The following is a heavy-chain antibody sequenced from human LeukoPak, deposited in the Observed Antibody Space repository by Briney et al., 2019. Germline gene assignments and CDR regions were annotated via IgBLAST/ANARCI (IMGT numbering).Heavy chain of an antibody. J-gene: IGHJ5*02. Sequence: PGGSLRPSRAASGFTFSSYGMHWVRQAPGKGLEWVAVISYDGSNKYYADSVKGRFTISRDNSKNTLYLQMNSLRAEDTAVYYCAKDGDFWSGFAPGFDPWGQGTLVTVSS. D-gene: IGHD3-3*01. CDR3: AKDGDFWSGFAPGFDP. CDR2: ISYDGSNK. CDR1: GFTFSSYG. V-gene: IGHV3-30*18.